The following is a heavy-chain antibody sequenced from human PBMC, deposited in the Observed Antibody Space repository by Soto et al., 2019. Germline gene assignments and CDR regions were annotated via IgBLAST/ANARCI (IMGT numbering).Heavy chain of an antibody. D-gene: IGHD3-10*01. CDR1: GGTFSSYA. V-gene: IGHV1-69*13. CDR3: ARHGSGSNRDPPFFDY. J-gene: IGHJ4*02. Sequence: SVKVSFKASGGTFSSYAISWLRQAPGQGLEWMGGIIPIFGTANYARKFQGRVTITADESTSTAYMELSSLRSEDTAVYYCARHGSGSNRDPPFFDYWGQGTLVTVSS. CDR2: IIPIFGTA.